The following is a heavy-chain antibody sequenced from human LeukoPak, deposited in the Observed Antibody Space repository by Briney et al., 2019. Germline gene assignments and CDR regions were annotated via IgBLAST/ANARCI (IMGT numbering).Heavy chain of an antibody. V-gene: IGHV1-69*04. D-gene: IGHD5-18*01. CDR2: IIPILGIA. CDR1: GGTFSSYA. CDR3: ASRNTAMPHYYYGMDV. J-gene: IGHJ6*02. Sequence: SVKVSCKASGGTFSSYAISWVRQAPGQGPEWMGRIIPILGIANYAQKFQGRVTITADKSTSTAYMELSSLRSEDTAVYYCASRNTAMPHYYYGMDVWGQGTTVTVSS.